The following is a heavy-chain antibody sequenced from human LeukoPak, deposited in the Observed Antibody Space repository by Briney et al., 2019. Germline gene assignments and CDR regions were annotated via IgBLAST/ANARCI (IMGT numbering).Heavy chain of an antibody. J-gene: IGHJ4*02. CDR2: INPNSGGT. V-gene: IGHV1-2*04. Sequence: VKVSCKASGYTFTGYYMHWVRQAPGQGLEWMGWINPNSGGTNYAQKFQGWVTMTRDTSISTAYMELSRLRSDDTAVYYCASATLDYGGNFGYWGQGTLVTVSS. CDR1: GYTFTGYY. CDR3: ASATLDYGGNFGY. D-gene: IGHD4-23*01.